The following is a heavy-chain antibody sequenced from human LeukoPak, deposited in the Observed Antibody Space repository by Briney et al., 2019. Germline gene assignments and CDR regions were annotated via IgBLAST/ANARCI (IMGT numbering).Heavy chain of an antibody. Sequence: ASVKLSCKASGYTFTSYGISWVRQAPGQGLEWMGCISSYNGNTNYAQKLQGRVTMTRDTSTSTAYMELRSLRSDDTAVYYCARVPIAAAGIGWFDPWGQGTLVTVSS. J-gene: IGHJ5*02. V-gene: IGHV1-18*01. CDR2: ISSYNGNT. CDR3: ARVPIAAAGIGWFDP. CDR1: GYTFTSYG. D-gene: IGHD6-13*01.